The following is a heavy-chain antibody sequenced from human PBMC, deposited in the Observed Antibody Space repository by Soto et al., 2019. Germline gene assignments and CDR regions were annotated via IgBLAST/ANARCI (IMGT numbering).Heavy chain of an antibody. V-gene: IGHV3-11*01. J-gene: IGHJ4*02. CDR3: AGLYWYRSDY. CDR2: ISYTGRDT. D-gene: IGHD6-13*01. CDR1: GFTFSGYD. Sequence: QVQLVESGGGLVKPGESLRLSCAASGFTFSGYDMTWVRQAPGKGLEWVSYISYTGRDTFYGESVKGRVAISRDNAKNSVYLQMNSLIAEDTAVYFCAGLYWYRSDYWGQGTPVTVSS.